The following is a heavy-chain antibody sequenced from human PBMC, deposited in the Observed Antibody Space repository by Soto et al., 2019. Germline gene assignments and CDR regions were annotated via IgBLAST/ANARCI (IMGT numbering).Heavy chain of an antibody. J-gene: IGHJ4*02. Sequence: QVQLQESGPGLVKPSETLSLTCTVSGGSISSYYWSWIRQPPGKGLAWIGYIYYSGSTNYNPSLKTRVTISVDTSKNQFSLKLSSVTAADTAVYYCARYSSSWYGAGPDYWGQGTLVTVSS. V-gene: IGHV4-59*01. CDR2: IYYSGST. CDR1: GGSISSYY. CDR3: ARYSSSWYGAGPDY. D-gene: IGHD6-13*01.